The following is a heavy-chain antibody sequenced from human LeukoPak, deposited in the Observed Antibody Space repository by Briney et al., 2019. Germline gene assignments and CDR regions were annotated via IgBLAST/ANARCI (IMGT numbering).Heavy chain of an antibody. CDR3: ARVSPYGEIDY. Sequence: PSETLSLTCAVSGGSISSGGYSWSWIRQPPGKGLEWIGYIYHSGSTYYNPSLKSRVTISVDRSKNQFSLKLSSVTAADTAVYYCARVSPYGEIDYWGQGTLVTVSS. D-gene: IGHD4-17*01. J-gene: IGHJ4*02. CDR1: GGSISSGGYS. CDR2: IYHSGST. V-gene: IGHV4-30-2*01.